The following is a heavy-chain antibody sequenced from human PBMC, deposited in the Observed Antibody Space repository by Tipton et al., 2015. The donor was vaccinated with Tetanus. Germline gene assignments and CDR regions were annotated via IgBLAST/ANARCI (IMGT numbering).Heavy chain of an antibody. CDR1: GFIFSSYG. CDR2: SWYDGTDK. J-gene: IGHJ4*02. D-gene: IGHD2-15*01. CDR3: AREADCSGGSCFSGDFDN. Sequence: SLRLSCAASGFIFSSYGIHWVRQAPGKGLEWVAVSWYDGTDKYYADSVKGRFTISRDNSKNTLYLQMNSLRVEDTAVYYCAREADCSGGSCFSGDFDNWGQGTPVTVSS. V-gene: IGHV3-33*01.